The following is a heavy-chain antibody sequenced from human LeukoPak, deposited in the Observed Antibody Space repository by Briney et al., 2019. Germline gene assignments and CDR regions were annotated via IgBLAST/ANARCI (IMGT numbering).Heavy chain of an antibody. CDR2: IVVGSGNT. Sequence: SVKVSCKASGFTFTSSAMQWVRQARGQRLEWIGWIVVGSGNTNYAQKFQERVTITRDMSTSTAYMELSSLRSEDTAVYYCAASNIYSSGYLNYWGQGTLFTVSS. J-gene: IGHJ4*02. D-gene: IGHD3-22*01. CDR1: GFTFTSSA. V-gene: IGHV1-58*02. CDR3: AASNIYSSGYLNY.